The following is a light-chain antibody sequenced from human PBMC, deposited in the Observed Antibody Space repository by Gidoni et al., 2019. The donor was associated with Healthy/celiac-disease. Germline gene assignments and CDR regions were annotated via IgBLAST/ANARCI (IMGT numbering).Light chain of an antibody. CDR2: DAS. V-gene: IGKV1-5*01. CDR3: QQYNSYALT. J-gene: IGKJ1*01. Sequence: DIQMTQSPSTLSASVGDRVTITCRASQSISSWFAWYQKNPGQAPQLLIYDASSLDSGVPSMFSGSGSGTEFTLTSSSLQPDDVATYYCQQYNSYALTFGQGTKVEIK. CDR1: QSISSW.